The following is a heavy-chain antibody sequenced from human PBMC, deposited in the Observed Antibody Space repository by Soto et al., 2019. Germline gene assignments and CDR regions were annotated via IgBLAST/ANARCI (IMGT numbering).Heavy chain of an antibody. CDR2: IYHSGST. J-gene: IGHJ4*02. CDR3: ARHTPAISISDH. V-gene: IGHV4-4*02. CDR1: GGSISNSNW. D-gene: IGHD2-15*01. Sequence: TSGTLCLPYAVFGGSISNSNWGSWVRQPPGKGLEWIGEIYHSGSTNYNPSLKSRVTISVDKSKNQFSLKLSSVTAADTAVYYCARHTPAISISDHWGQGTLVTVSS.